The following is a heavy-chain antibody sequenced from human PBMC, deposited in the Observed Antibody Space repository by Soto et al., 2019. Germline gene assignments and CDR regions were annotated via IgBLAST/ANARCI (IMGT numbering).Heavy chain of an antibody. CDR2: TSYTGNT. V-gene: IGHV4-59*02. CDR1: GGSVTSHH. J-gene: IGHJ5*02. Sequence: TSETLSLTCFVSGGSVTSHHWSWIRKFPGQGLEWIAHTSYTGNTNYNPSLQSRVTISLDTSKNQLSLKLTSITAADTAVYYCARDMHAGCTHYFDPWGQGTLVTVSS. CDR3: ARDMHAGCTHYFDP. D-gene: IGHD6-19*01.